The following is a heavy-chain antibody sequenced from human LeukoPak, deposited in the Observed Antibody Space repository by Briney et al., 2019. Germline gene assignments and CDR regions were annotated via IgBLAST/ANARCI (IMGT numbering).Heavy chain of an antibody. D-gene: IGHD1-1*01. CDR2: ISHTGLT. V-gene: IGHV4-34*01. J-gene: IGHJ5*02. Sequence: NPSETPSLTCAVYGGSFSGYYWTLIRQTPGKGLEWIGEISHTGLTGSNPSLKGRVTIFVDSSKKQFSLRMTSVTAADTGVYYCARVPDITARPCDTWGPGTLVTVSS. CDR3: ARVPDITARPCDT. CDR1: GGSFSGYY.